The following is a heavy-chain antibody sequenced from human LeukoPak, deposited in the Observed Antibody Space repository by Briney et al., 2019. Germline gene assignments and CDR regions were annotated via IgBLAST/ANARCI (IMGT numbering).Heavy chain of an antibody. D-gene: IGHD1-26*01. J-gene: IGHJ4*02. Sequence: SETLSLTCTVSSASISSYYWSWIRQPPGKGLEWIGYIYYSGSTYYNPSLKSRVTISVDTSKNQFSLKLSSVTAADTAVYYCARVGEWELPYYFDYWGQGTLVTVSS. CDR2: IYYSGST. CDR3: ARVGEWELPYYFDY. CDR1: SASISSYY. V-gene: IGHV4-59*08.